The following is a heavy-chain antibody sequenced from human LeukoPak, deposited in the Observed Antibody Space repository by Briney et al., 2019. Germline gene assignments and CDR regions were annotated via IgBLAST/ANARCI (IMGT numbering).Heavy chain of an antibody. CDR1: GFTVSTYW. CDR2: IKQDGSEK. V-gene: IGHV3-7*01. Sequence: GGSLRLSCAASGFTVSTYWMGWVRQAPGKGLEWVANIKQDGSEKYYVDSVKGRFTISRDNAKNSLFLQMNSLRAEDTAVYYCVRNGPFDYWGQGTLVTVSS. D-gene: IGHD2-8*01. CDR3: VRNGPFDY. J-gene: IGHJ4*02.